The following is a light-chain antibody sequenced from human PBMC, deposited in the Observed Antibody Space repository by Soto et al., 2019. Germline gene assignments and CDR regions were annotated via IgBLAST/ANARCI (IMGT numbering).Light chain of an antibody. CDR3: SSFTDTGTVM. J-gene: IGLJ3*02. CDR1: SSDVGAHHS. CDR2: DVS. V-gene: IGLV2-14*03. Sequence: QSVLTQAASVTGFPGQSFTIPCTGSSSDVGAHHSVSWYQQHPGKAPKLIIFDVSNRPSGVSNRFSGSKSGNTASLTISGLQPEDEADYYCSSFTDTGTVMFGGGTKVTVL.